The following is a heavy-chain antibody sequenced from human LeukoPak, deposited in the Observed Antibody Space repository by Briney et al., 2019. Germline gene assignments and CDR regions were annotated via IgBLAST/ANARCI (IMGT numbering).Heavy chain of an antibody. CDR2: IYYSGST. CDR1: GGSVNSGSYF. CDR3: ARDLQLASYYYGMDV. Sequence: SETLSLTCTVSGGSVNSGSYFWSWIRQPPGKGLEWIGYIYYSGSTNYNPSLKSRVTISVDTSKNQFSLKLSSVTAADTAVYYCARDLQLASYYYGMDVWGQGTTVTVSS. V-gene: IGHV4-61*01. D-gene: IGHD1-1*01. J-gene: IGHJ6*02.